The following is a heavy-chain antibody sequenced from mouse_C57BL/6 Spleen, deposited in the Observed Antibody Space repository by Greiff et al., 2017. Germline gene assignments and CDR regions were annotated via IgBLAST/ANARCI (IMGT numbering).Heavy chain of an antibody. CDR3: TTPYGSAWFAY. J-gene: IGHJ3*01. CDR2: IDPENGDT. CDR1: GFNIKDAY. V-gene: IGHV14-4*01. D-gene: IGHD2-2*01. Sequence: EVQLQQSGAELVRPGASVKLSCTASGFNIKDAYMHWVKQRPEQGLEWIGWIDPENGDTEYASKFQGKATITADTSSNTAYLQLSSLTSEDTAVYYCTTPYGSAWFAYWGQGTLVTVSA.